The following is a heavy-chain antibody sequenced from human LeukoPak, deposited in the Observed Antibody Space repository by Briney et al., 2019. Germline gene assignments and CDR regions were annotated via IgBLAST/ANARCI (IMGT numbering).Heavy chain of an antibody. Sequence: SGGSLRLSCAASGFTVSSNYMSWVRQAPGKGLEWVSVIYSGGSTYYADSVKGRLTISRDNSKNTLYLQMNSLRAEETAVYYCARDIWDSSGRFFDYWGQGTLVTVSS. V-gene: IGHV3-53*01. D-gene: IGHD3-22*01. CDR2: IYSGGST. CDR3: ARDIWDSSGRFFDY. CDR1: GFTVSSNY. J-gene: IGHJ4*02.